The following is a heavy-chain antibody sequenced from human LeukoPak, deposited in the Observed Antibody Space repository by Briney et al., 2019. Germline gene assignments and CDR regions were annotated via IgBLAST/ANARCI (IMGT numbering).Heavy chain of an antibody. V-gene: IGHV3-23*01. CDR2: ISGSGNST. Sequence: PGGSLRLSCAASGFTLSTYAMTWVRQAPGKGLEWVSAISGSGNSTYYPDSVRGRFSVSRDTSKNTLYLQMNGLRAEDTALYYCAKGLSGSYASDFDYWGQGTLVTVSS. CDR1: GFTLSTYA. CDR3: AKGLSGSYASDFDY. J-gene: IGHJ4*02. D-gene: IGHD1-26*01.